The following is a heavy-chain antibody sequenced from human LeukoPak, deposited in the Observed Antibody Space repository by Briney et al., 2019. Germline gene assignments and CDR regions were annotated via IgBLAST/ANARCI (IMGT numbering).Heavy chain of an antibody. CDR2: IYYSGST. Sequence: KPSETLSLTCTVSGGSISISSYYSGGIRHPPRKGLECVWSIYYSGSTYYNQSLKGRVTISVDTSKNQLSLKLSSVTAADTAVYYCARGRSSGYYYRDNWFDPWGQGTLVTVSS. J-gene: IGHJ5*02. CDR3: ARGRSSGYYYRDNWFDP. D-gene: IGHD3-22*01. V-gene: IGHV4-39*07. CDR1: GGSISISSYY.